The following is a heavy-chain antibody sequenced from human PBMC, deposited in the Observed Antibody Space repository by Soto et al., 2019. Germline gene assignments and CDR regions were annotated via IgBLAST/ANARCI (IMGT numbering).Heavy chain of an antibody. Sequence: QITLKESGPTLVKPTQTLTLTCTFSGFSLTTSGVGVGWIRQPPGKALEWLALIYWNDDTRYSPSLKNRVTITTDTSKNQVVLTMPDMDPVDTATDYCARRLTVVPLAFDLWGQGTMVTVSS. V-gene: IGHV2-5*01. CDR3: ARRLTVVPLAFDL. CDR2: IYWNDDT. J-gene: IGHJ3*01. CDR1: GFSLTTSGVG. D-gene: IGHD3-10*01.